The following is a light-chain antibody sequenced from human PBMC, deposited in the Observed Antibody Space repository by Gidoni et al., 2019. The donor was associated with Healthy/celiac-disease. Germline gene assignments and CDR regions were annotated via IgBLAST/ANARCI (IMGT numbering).Light chain of an antibody. CDR2: GAS. J-gene: IGKJ5*01. CDR1: QSVSSN. V-gene: IGKV3-15*01. CDR3: QQYNNWPPSIT. Sequence: EIVITQSPATLSVSPGERATLSCRASQSVSSNLAWYQRKPGQAPRLLIYGASTRATGIPARFSGSGSGKEFTRTISSLQSEDCAVYYCQQYNNWPPSITFGQGTRLGIK.